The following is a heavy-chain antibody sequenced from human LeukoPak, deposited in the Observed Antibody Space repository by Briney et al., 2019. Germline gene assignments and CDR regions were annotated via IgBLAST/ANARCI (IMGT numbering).Heavy chain of an antibody. CDR1: GFTFSSYG. J-gene: IGHJ4*02. D-gene: IGHD4-17*01. Sequence: GGSLRLSCAASGFTFSSYGMHWVRQAPGKGLEWVAVISYDGSNKYYADSVKARFTISRDNSKNTLYLQINSLRAEDTAVYYCAKDSGGYGDSLHFDYWGQGTLVTVSS. V-gene: IGHV3-30*18. CDR2: ISYDGSNK. CDR3: AKDSGGYGDSLHFDY.